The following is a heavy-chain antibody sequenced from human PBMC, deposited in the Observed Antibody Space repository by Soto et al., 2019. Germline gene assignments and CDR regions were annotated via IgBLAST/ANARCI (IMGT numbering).Heavy chain of an antibody. CDR1: GFTFSSYG. V-gene: IGHV3-33*01. J-gene: IGHJ4*02. Sequence: GGSLRLSCAASGFTFSSYGMHCVRHSPGKWLEWVAVIWYDGSNKYYADSVKGRFTISRDNSKNTLYLQMNSLRAEDTAVYYCARGLLVVPAAIRYSYGFPPRYWGQGTLVTVSS. CDR3: ARGLLVVPAAIRYSYGFPPRY. D-gene: IGHD2-2*02. CDR2: IWYDGSNK.